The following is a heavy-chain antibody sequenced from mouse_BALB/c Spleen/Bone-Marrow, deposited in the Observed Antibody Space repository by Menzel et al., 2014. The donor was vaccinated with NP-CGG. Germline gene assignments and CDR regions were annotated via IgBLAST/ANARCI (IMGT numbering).Heavy chain of an antibody. V-gene: IGHV3-6*02. CDR1: GYSITSGYY. J-gene: IGHJ2*01. Sequence: EVQLQHSGPGLVKPSQSLSLTCSVTGYSITSGYYWNWIRRFPGNKLEWMGYISYDGSNNYNPSLKNRISITRDTSKNQFFLKLNSVTTEDTATYYCASGNYFNFDYWGQGTTLTVSS. CDR3: ASGNYFNFDY. CDR2: ISYDGSN. D-gene: IGHD2-1*01.